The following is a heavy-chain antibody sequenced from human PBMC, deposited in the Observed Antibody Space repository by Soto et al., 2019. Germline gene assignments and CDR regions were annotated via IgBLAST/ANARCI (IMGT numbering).Heavy chain of an antibody. CDR2: IKISGGTT. CDR3: ARRGLHGYYKDN. D-gene: IGHD3-9*01. CDR1: GFTFSDYW. Sequence: EVQLVESGGGLVQPGESLRLSCAASGFTFSDYWIHWVRQAPGEGLLWVSRIKISGGTTNYADSVKGRFTVSRDNAGNNIYLQMNSLRAEDTAIYYCARRGLHGYYKDNGGQGTLVTVSS. J-gene: IGHJ4*02. V-gene: IGHV3-74*01.